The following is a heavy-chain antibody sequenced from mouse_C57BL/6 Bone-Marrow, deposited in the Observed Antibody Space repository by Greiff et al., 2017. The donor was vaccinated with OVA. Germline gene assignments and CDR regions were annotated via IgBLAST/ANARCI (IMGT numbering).Heavy chain of an antibody. Sequence: EVMLVESGGGLVQPGGSLKLSCAASGFTFSDYGMVWVRQAPRKGPEWVAFISNLAYSIYYADTVTGRFTISRENAKNTLYLEMSSLRSEDTAMYYCARQGIYYDFAYWGQGTLVTVSA. V-gene: IGHV5-15*01. CDR2: ISNLAYSI. CDR3: ARQGIYYDFAY. D-gene: IGHD2-4*01. J-gene: IGHJ3*01. CDR1: GFTFSDYG.